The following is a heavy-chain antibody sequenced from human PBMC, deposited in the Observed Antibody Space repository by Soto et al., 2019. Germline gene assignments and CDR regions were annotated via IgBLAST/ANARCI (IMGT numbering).Heavy chain of an antibody. CDR1: GFSLDTSGVG. D-gene: IGHD3-3*01. J-gene: IGHJ6*02. CDR2: IYWDDDK. Sequence: QITLKESGPTLVKPTQTLTLTCTFSGFSLDTSGVGVAWIRQPPGKALDWLTLIYWDDDKRYSPSLRSRLTITKATSENRVVLTMTNTDPVDTATYYCSHMESRVASYGLDVWGQGTTVTVSS. CDR3: SHMESRVASYGLDV. V-gene: IGHV2-5*02.